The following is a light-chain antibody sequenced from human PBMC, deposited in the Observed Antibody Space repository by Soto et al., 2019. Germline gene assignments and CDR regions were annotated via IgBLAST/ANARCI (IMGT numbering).Light chain of an antibody. J-gene: IGLJ1*01. V-gene: IGLV2-14*03. CDR1: ISDVGSYNY. CDR2: YVS. Sequence: QSALTQPASVSGSPGQSITISCTGTISDVGSYNYVSWYQQYPGKAPKLMIYYVSTRPSGVSDRFSGSKSGNTASLTISGLRAEDEADYYCGSYTTSSNYVFGTGTKLTVL. CDR3: GSYTTSSNYV.